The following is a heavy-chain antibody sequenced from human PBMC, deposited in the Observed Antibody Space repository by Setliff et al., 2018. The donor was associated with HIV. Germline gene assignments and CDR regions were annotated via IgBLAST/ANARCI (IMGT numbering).Heavy chain of an antibody. D-gene: IGHD1-26*01. CDR3: ARDPTVGSPDYFDF. CDR1: GFTFDSYV. Sequence: LGESLKISCAATGFTFDSYVLHWVRQAPGKGLEWVAVMSIHGNVIIYADSVEGRFTISRDNSRNRLFLQMNSLRVEDTAVYYCARDPTVGSPDYFDFWGQGTLVTVSS. CDR2: MSIHGNVI. J-gene: IGHJ4*02. V-gene: IGHV3-30*03.